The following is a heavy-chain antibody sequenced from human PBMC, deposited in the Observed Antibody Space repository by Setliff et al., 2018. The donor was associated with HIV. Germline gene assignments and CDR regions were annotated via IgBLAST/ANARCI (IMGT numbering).Heavy chain of an antibody. CDR3: ATTVDIVTTDDF. D-gene: IGHD5-12*01. CDR1: GGSITSTTYY. Sequence: SETLSLTCTVSGGSITSTTYYWGWIRQPPGKGLEWIGTIHYTGNTYHNPSLKSRVTISVEPSKNQISLKLTAVTAADSAVYFCATTVDIVTTDDFWGQGILVTVSS. J-gene: IGHJ4*02. CDR2: IHYTGNT. V-gene: IGHV4-39*01.